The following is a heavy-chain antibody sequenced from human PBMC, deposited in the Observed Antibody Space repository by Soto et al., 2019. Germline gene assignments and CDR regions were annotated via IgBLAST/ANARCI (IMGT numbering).Heavy chain of an antibody. CDR2: IYPGDSDT. CDR3: ARISCSGGSCTDAFDI. Sequence: PGESLRISCKGSGYSFTSYWIGWVRQMPGKGLEWMGIIYPGDSDTRYSPSFQGQVTISADKSISTAYLQWSSLKASDTAMYYCARISCSGGSCTDAFDIWGQGTMVIVSS. V-gene: IGHV5-51*01. D-gene: IGHD2-15*01. J-gene: IGHJ3*02. CDR1: GYSFTSYW.